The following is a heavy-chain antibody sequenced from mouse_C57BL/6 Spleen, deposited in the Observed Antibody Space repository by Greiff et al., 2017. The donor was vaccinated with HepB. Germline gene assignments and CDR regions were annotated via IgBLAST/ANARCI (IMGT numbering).Heavy chain of an antibody. D-gene: IGHD2-4*01. J-gene: IGHJ2*01. CDR1: GFTFTDYY. CDR3: ARSYDYDEFDD. Sequence: EVKLVESGGGLVQPGGSLSLSCAASGFTFTDYYMSWVRQPPGKALEWLGFIRNKANGYTTEYSASVKGRFTISRDNSQSILYLQMNALRAEDSATYYCARSYDYDEFDDWGQGTTLTVSS. CDR2: IRNKANGYTT. V-gene: IGHV7-3*01.